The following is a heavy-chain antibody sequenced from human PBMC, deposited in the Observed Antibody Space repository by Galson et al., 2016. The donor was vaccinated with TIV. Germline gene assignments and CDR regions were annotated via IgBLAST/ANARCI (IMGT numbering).Heavy chain of an antibody. V-gene: IGHV1-69*13. J-gene: IGHJ4*02. CDR1: GGTFSSYV. CDR2: IIPMFGTA. D-gene: IGHD1-26*01. CDR3: TRDLGRRREY. Sequence: SVKVSCKASGGTFSSYVIKWVRQAPGQGLEWMGEIIPMFGTANYAQKFQGRVTITADESTSTAYMELSSLKSEDTAVYYCTRDLGRRREYWGQGTLVTVSS.